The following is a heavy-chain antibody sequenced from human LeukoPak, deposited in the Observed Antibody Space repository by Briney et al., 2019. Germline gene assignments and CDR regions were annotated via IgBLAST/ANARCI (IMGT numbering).Heavy chain of an antibody. Sequence: PSETLPLTCTVSGGSMNNRDYYWSWIRQPPGKGLEWIGYIYYSGSTYYNPSLKSRVTISEDTPKNQFYLKLTPATAADTAVYYCARNWGAAGWDNYNGMDVWGQGTTVIVSS. J-gene: IGHJ6*02. CDR3: ARNWGAAGWDNYNGMDV. V-gene: IGHV4-30-4*01. CDR2: IYYSGST. CDR1: GGSMNNRDYY. D-gene: IGHD7-27*01.